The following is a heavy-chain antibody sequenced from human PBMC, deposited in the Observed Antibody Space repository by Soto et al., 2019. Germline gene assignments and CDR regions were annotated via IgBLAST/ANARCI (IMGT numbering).Heavy chain of an antibody. V-gene: IGHV3-23*01. CDR3: AKDRRGGYCSGGRCYSPDY. J-gene: IGHJ4*02. Sequence: EVQLLESGGGLVRPGGSLRLSCATSGFTFGSYDMSWVRQAPGKGLEWVSTFSGSGGSTYYADSVKGRFTISRDNSKNTVYLQMNSLRAEDTAVYYCAKDRRGGYCSGGRCYSPDYWGQGTLVTVSS. CDR1: GFTFGSYD. CDR2: FSGSGGST. D-gene: IGHD2-15*01.